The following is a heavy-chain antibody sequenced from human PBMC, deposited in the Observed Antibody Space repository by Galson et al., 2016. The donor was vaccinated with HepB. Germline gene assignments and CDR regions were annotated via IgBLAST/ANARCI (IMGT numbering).Heavy chain of an antibody. CDR2: IFYGGST. V-gene: IGHV4-39*01. D-gene: IGHD1-1*01. CDR3: ARHDGTRSLNWFDP. J-gene: IGHJ5*02. CDR1: GDSISSSSNW. Sequence: ETLSLTCAVSGDSISSSSNWWGWIRQPPGKGLEWVGSIFYGGSTYYNPSLKTRVTISLDTSKNQFSLKPSSVTAADTSVYYCARHDGTRSLNWFDPWGQGTLVTVSS.